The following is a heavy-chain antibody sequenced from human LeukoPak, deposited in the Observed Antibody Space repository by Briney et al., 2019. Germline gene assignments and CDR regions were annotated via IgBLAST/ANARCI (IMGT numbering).Heavy chain of an antibody. D-gene: IGHD6-19*01. Sequence: GGSLRLSCAASGFTFDDYAMHWVRQAPGKGLEWVSGISGNSGSIGYADSVKGRFTISRDNAKNSLYLQMNSLRAEDMALYYCAKSGSSGWYSFWDDAFDIWGQGTMVTVSS. CDR3: AKSGSSGWYSFWDDAFDI. J-gene: IGHJ3*02. V-gene: IGHV3-9*03. CDR2: ISGNSGSI. CDR1: GFTFDDYA.